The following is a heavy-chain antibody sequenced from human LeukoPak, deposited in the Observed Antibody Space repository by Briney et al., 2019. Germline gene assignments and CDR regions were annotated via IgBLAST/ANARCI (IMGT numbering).Heavy chain of an antibody. Sequence: PGGSLRLSCAASGFAFSSYWMLWVRQAPGKGLVWVSRINGDGTITTYADVVKGRFTISRDNAENILYLQMNSLRAEDTAIYYCSRSQFDYWGQGILVTVSS. CDR2: INGDGTIT. V-gene: IGHV3-74*01. J-gene: IGHJ4*02. CDR1: GFAFSSYW. CDR3: SRSQFDY.